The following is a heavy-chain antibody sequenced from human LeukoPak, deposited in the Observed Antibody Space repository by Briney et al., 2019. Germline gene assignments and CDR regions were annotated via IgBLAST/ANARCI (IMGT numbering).Heavy chain of an antibody. CDR2: IYSGGST. CDR1: GFTVSSNY. D-gene: IGHD6-6*01. J-gene: IGHJ4*02. V-gene: IGHV3-66*02. CDR3: ARGGVWQLEFD. Sequence: PGGSLRLSCAASGFTVSSNYMSWVRQAPGKGLEWVSVIYSGGSTYYADSVKGRFTISRDNSKNTLYLQTNSLRAEDTAVYYCARGGVWQLEFDWGQGTLVTVSS.